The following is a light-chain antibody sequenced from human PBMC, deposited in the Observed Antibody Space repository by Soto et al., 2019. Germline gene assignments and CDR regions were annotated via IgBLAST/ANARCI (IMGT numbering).Light chain of an antibody. CDR1: QSVSGN. CDR2: GAS. CDR3: QQYNNWPPIT. V-gene: IGKV3-15*01. Sequence: ETVMTQSPATLSVSPGDRATLSCRASQSVSGNLAWYQQKPGQAPRRLVDGASTRATGIPARFSGSGSGTEFTLTVSGLQSEDFAVYYCQQYNNWPPITFGQGTRLEI. J-gene: IGKJ5*01.